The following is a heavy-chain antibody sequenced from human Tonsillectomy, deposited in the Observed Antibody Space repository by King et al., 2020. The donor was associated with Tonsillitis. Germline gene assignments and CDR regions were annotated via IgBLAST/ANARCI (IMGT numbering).Heavy chain of an antibody. D-gene: IGHD5-24*01. CDR3: ARLSNFNSPQYYYYYMDV. CDR2: IKEDGSEK. V-gene: IGHV3-7*01. CDR1: GFTFRIYR. Sequence: EVQLVESGGGLVQPGGSLRLSCEVSGFTFRIYRMSWVRQAPGKGLEWVANIKEDGSEKYYVDSVKGRFTISKDNAKNSLYLQMESLRAEDTAVYYCARLSNFNSPQYYYYYMDVWGRGTTVTVSS. J-gene: IGHJ6*03.